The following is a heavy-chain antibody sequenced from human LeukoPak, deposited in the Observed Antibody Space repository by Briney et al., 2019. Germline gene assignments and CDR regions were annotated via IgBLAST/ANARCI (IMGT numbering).Heavy chain of an antibody. J-gene: IGHJ4*02. CDR3: ARDLGYCTNGVCRTRFDY. D-gene: IGHD2-8*01. CDR1: GFTFSSYW. Sequence: GGSLRLSFAASGFTFSSYWMNWARQAPGKGLEWVASIKEDGSERQYVDSVKGRFSISRDNTKGSLFLQLNSLRAEDTAVYYCARDLGYCTNGVCRTRFDYWGQGTLVAVSS. CDR2: IKEDGSER. V-gene: IGHV3-7*03.